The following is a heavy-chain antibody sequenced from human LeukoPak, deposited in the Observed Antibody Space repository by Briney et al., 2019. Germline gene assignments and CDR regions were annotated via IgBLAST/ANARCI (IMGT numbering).Heavy chain of an antibody. J-gene: IGHJ4*02. CDR3: AKDHYYYGSGIYFMHYFDY. CDR1: GFTFSTYG. V-gene: IGHV3-30*18. D-gene: IGHD3-10*01. Sequence: GGSLRLFCGASGFTFSTYGMHWVRQAPGKGLEWVAVISYDESNKYYADSVKGRFTISRENSKNTLHLQMNSLRAEDTAVYYCAKDHYYYGSGIYFMHYFDYWGQGTLVTVSS. CDR2: ISYDESNK.